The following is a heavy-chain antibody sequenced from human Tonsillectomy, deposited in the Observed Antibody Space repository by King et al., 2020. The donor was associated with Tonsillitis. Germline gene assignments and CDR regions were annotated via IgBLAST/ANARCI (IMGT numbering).Heavy chain of an antibody. CDR3: TTNLYFGDH. CDR2: IKSKADGGTT. J-gene: IGHJ4*02. CDR1: GLTFSNAW. D-gene: IGHD3-9*01. V-gene: IGHV3-15*02. Sequence: VQLVESGGALVKPGGSLRLSCAASGLTFSNAWMSWVRQAPGKGLEWLGRIKSKADGGTTDYAAPMKGRFTISRDDSKNTLYLQTNSLQTEDTAVYYCTTNLYFGDHWGQGTLVTVSS.